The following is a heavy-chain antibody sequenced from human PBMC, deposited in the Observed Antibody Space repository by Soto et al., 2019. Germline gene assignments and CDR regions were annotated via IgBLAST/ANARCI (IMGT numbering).Heavy chain of an antibody. D-gene: IGHD1-26*01. CDR1: GYTFTSYG. Sequence: GASVKVSCKASGYTFTSYGFSWVRQAPGQGLEWMGWISANNGNTKYAQKFQGRVTLITDTSTSTAYMELRSLRSDDTAVYFCARGGAGSGSYFQTTLDNWGQGTLVTVSS. V-gene: IGHV1-18*01. CDR3: ARGGAGSGSYFQTTLDN. CDR2: ISANNGNT. J-gene: IGHJ4*02.